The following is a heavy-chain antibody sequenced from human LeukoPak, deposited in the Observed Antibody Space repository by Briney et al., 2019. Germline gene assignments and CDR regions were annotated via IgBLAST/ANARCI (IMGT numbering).Heavy chain of an antibody. Sequence: PSETLSLTCAVYGVSFSGYYWSWLRQPPGKGLEWIGEINHSGSTNYNPSLKSRVTISVDTSKNQFSLKLSSVTAADTAVYYCARPGYGSGSYCLLKYWGQGTLVTVSS. D-gene: IGHD3-10*01. J-gene: IGHJ4*02. V-gene: IGHV4-34*01. CDR1: GVSFSGYY. CDR2: INHSGST. CDR3: ARPGYGSGSYCLLKY.